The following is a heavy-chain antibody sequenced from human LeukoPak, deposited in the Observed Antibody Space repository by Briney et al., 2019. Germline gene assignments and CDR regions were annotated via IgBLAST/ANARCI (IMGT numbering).Heavy chain of an antibody. CDR2: INTNTGNP. V-gene: IGHV7-4-1*02. CDR3: AREQGYDSSGYYYRDAFDI. Sequence: ASVKVSCKASGYTFTSYAMNWVRQAPGQGLEWMGWINTNTGNPTYAQGFTGRFVFSLDTSVSTAYLQISSLKAEDTAVYYCAREQGYDSSGYYYRDAFDIWGQGTMATVSS. J-gene: IGHJ3*02. D-gene: IGHD3-22*01. CDR1: GYTFTSYA.